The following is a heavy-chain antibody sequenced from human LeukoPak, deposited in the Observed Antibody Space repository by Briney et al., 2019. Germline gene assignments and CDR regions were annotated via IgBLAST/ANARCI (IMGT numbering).Heavy chain of an antibody. J-gene: IGHJ6*03. D-gene: IGHD4-11*01. CDR2: INPNSGGT. CDR1: GYTFTGYY. V-gene: IGHV1-2*02. Sequence: GASVKVSCKASGYTFTGYYMHWVRQAPGQGLEWMGWINPNSGGTNYAQKFRGRVTMTRDTSISTAYMELSRLRSDDTAVYYCARDQTTERHYYYMDVWGKGTTVTVSS. CDR3: ARDQTTERHYYYMDV.